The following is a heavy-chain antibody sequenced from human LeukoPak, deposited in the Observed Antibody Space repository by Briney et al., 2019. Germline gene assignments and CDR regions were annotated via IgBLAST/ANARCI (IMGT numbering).Heavy chain of an antibody. V-gene: IGHV4-59*11. CDR3: ARGPSTYYDFWSGYCLGCYYYMDV. Sequence: PSETLSLTCTVSGGSISSHYWSWIRQPPGKGLEWIGYIYYSGSTNYNPSLKSRVTISVDTSKNQFSLKLSSVTAADTAVYYCARGPSTYYDFWSGYCLGCYYYMDVWGKGTTVTVSS. CDR1: GGSISSHY. D-gene: IGHD3-3*01. CDR2: IYYSGST. J-gene: IGHJ6*03.